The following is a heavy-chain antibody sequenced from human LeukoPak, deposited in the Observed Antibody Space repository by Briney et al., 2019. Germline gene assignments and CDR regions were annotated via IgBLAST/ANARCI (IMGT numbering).Heavy chain of an antibody. J-gene: IGHJ4*02. CDR3: ARVSAAPRSYPFDY. CDR1: GFTFSSYG. V-gene: IGHV3-30*03. D-gene: IGHD1-26*01. CDR2: ISYDGSNK. Sequence: GGSLRLSCAASGFTFSSYGMHWVRQAPGKGLEWVAVISYDGSNKYYADSVKGRFTISRDNAKNPLYLQMNSLRAEDTAVYYCARVSAAPRSYPFDYWGQGTLVTVSS.